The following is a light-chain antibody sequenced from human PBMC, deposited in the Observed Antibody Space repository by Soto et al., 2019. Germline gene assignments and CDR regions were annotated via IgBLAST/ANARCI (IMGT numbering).Light chain of an antibody. CDR1: QSVSSSY. V-gene: IGKV3-20*01. J-gene: IGKJ1*01. CDR3: QQYGSSPTWT. CDR2: GAS. Sequence: EIVLTQSPGTLSLSPGERATLSCRARQSVSSSYLAWYQQKPGQAPMLLIYGASSRATGIPDRFSGSGSGTYFALTISRKEPEDFAVYYCQQYGSSPTWTFGQGTKVDIK.